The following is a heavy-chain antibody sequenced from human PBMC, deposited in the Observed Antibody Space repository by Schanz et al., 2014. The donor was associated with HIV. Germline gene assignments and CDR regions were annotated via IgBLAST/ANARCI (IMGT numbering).Heavy chain of an antibody. Sequence: QVQLVQSGAEVKKPGSSVKVSCKASGDTFRRYSIHWVRQGPGQGLEWMGWMNPNNDDTDYAQKFQGRVTLTRDTSITTAYMELTSLRPEDTAVYYCASGRFGTVIWWGDAFDIWGQGTMVTVSS. CDR2: MNPNNDDT. J-gene: IGHJ3*02. CDR3: ASGRFGTVIWWGDAFDI. V-gene: IGHV1-8*01. D-gene: IGHD1-26*01. CDR1: GDTFRRYS.